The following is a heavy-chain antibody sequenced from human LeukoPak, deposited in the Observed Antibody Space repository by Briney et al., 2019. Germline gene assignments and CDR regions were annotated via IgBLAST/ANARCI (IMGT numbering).Heavy chain of an antibody. CDR3: ARVPAAAGTDDAFDI. J-gene: IGHJ3*02. CDR2: INPSGDST. V-gene: IGHV1-46*01. Sequence: ASVKVSCKASGYTFTSYYMHWVRQAPGQGLEWMGIINPSGDSTSYAQKFQGRVTMTRDTSTSTVYMELCSLRSEDTAVYYCARVPAAAGTDDAFDIWGQGTMVTVSS. D-gene: IGHD6-13*01. CDR1: GYTFTSYY.